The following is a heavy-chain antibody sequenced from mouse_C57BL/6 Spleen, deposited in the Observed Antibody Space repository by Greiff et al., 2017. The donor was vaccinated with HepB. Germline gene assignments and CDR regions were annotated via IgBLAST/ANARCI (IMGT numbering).Heavy chain of an antibody. CDR1: GYTFTDYY. D-gene: IGHD1-1*01. CDR2: INPNNGGT. Sequence: EVQLQQSGPELVKPGASVKISCKASGYTFTDYYMNWVKQSHGKSLEWIGDINPNNGGTSYNQKFKGKATLTVDKSSSTAYMELRSLTSEDSAVYYCARSHYYYGSSYWFAYWGQGTLVTVSA. V-gene: IGHV1-26*01. CDR3: ARSHYYYGSSYWFAY. J-gene: IGHJ3*01.